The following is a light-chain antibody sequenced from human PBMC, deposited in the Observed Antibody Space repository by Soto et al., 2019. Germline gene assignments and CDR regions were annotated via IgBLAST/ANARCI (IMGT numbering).Light chain of an antibody. V-gene: IGLV2-11*01. J-gene: IGLJ1*01. CDR1: SSDVGGYNY. Sequence: QSALTQPRSVSGSPGQSVTISCTGTSSDVGGYNYVSWYQQYPGKAPKVMIYAVTKRPSGVPDRISGSKSGNTASLTISGLQAEDEADYYCCSYTSASTYVFGTGTKVTVL. CDR2: AVT. CDR3: CSYTSASTYV.